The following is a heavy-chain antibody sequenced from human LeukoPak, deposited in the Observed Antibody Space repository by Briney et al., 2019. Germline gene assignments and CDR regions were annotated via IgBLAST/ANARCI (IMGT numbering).Heavy chain of an antibody. V-gene: IGHV1-69*04. D-gene: IGHD2-15*01. CDR2: IIPILGIA. CDR3: AGGLGRVAAPRRFDP. Sequence: ASVKVSCKASGGTFSSYAISWVRQAPGQGLEWMGRIIPILGIANYAQKFQGRVTITADKSTSTAYMELSSLRSEDTAVYYCAGGLGRVAAPRRFDPWGQGTLVAVSS. J-gene: IGHJ5*02. CDR1: GGTFSSYA.